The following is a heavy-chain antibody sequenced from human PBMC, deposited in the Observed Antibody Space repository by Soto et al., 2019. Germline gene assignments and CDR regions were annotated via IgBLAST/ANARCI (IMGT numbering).Heavy chain of an antibody. CDR2: IYSGGST. D-gene: IGHD6-19*01. J-gene: IGHJ4*02. CDR3: ARAPGQWLVEGFDY. V-gene: IGHV3-53*01. Sequence: EVQLVESGGGLIQPGGSLRLSCAASGFTVSSNYMSWVRQAPGKGLEWVSVIYSGGSTYYADSVKGRFTISRDNSKNTLYLQMNSLRAEDTPVYYCARAPGQWLVEGFDYWGQGTLVTVSS. CDR1: GFTVSSNY.